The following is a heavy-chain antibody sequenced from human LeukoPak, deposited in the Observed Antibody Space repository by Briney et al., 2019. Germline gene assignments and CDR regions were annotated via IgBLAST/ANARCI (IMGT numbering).Heavy chain of an antibody. CDR3: ARQGEGTTDY. V-gene: IGHV3-23*01. J-gene: IGHJ4*02. CDR2: ISGSGGST. CDR1: GFTFSSSA. D-gene: IGHD2/OR15-2a*01. Sequence: GGSLRLSCAASGFTFSSSAMSWVRQAPGKGLEWVSSISGSGGSTYYADSVKGRFTIARDNPQNTLYLQMNILRADDTAIYYCARQGEGTTDYWGQGTLVTVSS.